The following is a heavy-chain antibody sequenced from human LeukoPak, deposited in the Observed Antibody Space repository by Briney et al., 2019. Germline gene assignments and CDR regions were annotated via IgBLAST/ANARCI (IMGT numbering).Heavy chain of an antibody. CDR2: IYPGDSDT. Sequence: GESLKISCKGSGYSFTSCWIGWVRQMPGKGLEWMGIIYPGDSDTRYSPSFQGQVTISADKSISTAYLQWSSLKASDTAMYYCARRCGTMVRDYGMDVWGQGTTVTVSS. D-gene: IGHD3-10*01. J-gene: IGHJ6*02. CDR1: GYSFTSCW. V-gene: IGHV5-51*01. CDR3: ARRCGTMVRDYGMDV.